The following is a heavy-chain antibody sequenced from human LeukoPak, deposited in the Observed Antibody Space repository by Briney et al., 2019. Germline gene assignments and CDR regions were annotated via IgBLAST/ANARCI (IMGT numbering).Heavy chain of an antibody. V-gene: IGHV1-18*01. CDR3: ARAGGSTSQYSSGWSLPYYFDY. CDR2: ISAYNGNT. CDR1: GYTFTSYG. D-gene: IGHD6-19*01. Sequence: ASVKVSCKPSGYTFTSYGISWVRQAPGQGLEWMGWISAYNGNTNYAQKLQGRVTMTTDTSTSTAYMELRSLRSDDTAVYYCARAGGSTSQYSSGWSLPYYFDYWGQGTLVTVSS. J-gene: IGHJ4*02.